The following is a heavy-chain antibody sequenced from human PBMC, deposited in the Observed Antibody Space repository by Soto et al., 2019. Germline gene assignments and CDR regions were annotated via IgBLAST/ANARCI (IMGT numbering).Heavy chain of an antibody. Sequence: GGSLRLSCAASGFTFSIYTMNWVRQSPGKGLEWLSGICENSDNTYYADSMKGRFTISKDNSKNMLYLQMNSLRDEDTAVYYCAKKPNGFDSWGQGTLVTVSS. CDR1: GFTFSIYT. CDR2: ICENSDNT. V-gene: IGHV3-23*01. CDR3: AKKPNGFDS. J-gene: IGHJ5*01.